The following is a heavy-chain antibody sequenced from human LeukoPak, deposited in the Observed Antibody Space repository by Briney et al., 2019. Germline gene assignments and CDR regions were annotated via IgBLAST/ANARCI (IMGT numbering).Heavy chain of an antibody. J-gene: IGHJ4*02. CDR1: GDSISSYY. Sequence: NPSETLSLTCTVSGDSISSYYWSWIRQPPGKGLEWIGYIYYSGSTNYNPSLKSRVTISVDTSKNQFSLKLSSVTAADTAVYYCARGPYGSGSYPGSGVDYWGQGTLVTVSS. D-gene: IGHD3-10*01. V-gene: IGHV4-59*01. CDR2: IYYSGST. CDR3: ARGPYGSGSYPGSGVDY.